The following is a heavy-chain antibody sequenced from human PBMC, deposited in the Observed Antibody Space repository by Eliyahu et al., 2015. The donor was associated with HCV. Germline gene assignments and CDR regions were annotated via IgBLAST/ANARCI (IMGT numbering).Heavy chain of an antibody. V-gene: IGHV3-23*01. CDR2: ISGSGGST. J-gene: IGHJ4*02. CDR3: AKVPSYSYGPWYYFDY. D-gene: IGHD5-18*01. CDR1: GFXFSSYA. Sequence: EVQLLESGGGLVQPGGSLRLSCAASGFXFSSYAMSWVRQAPGKGLEWVSAISGSGGSTDYADSVKGRFTISRDNSKNTLYLQMNSLRAEDTAVYYCAKVPSYSYGPWYYFDYWGQGTLVTVSS.